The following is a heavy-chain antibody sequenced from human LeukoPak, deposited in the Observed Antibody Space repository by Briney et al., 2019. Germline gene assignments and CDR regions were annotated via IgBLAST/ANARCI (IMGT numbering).Heavy chain of an antibody. J-gene: IGHJ5*02. CDR3: ARHSRPNWFDR. Sequence: GESLKISCKGSGYSFTNYWIGWVRQMPGKGLGWRGIIFPGDSDTRYSPSFQGQVTISVDKSISTAYLHWSSLKASDTAMYYCARHSRPNWFDRWGQGTLVTVSS. V-gene: IGHV5-51*01. CDR1: GYSFTNYW. CDR2: IFPGDSDT.